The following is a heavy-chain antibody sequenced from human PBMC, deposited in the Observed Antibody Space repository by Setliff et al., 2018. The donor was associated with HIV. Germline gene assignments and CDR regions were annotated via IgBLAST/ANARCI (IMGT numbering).Heavy chain of an antibody. Sequence: SETLSLTCTVSGGSISSGSYYWSWIRQPAGKGLEWIGHIYTSGSTNYNPSLKSRVTISVDTSKNQFSLKLSSVTAADTAVYYCARDGRLSSSWYVGYFDYWGQGTLVTVS. CDR2: IYTSGST. CDR3: ARDGRLSSSWYVGYFDY. J-gene: IGHJ4*02. CDR1: GGSISSGSYY. D-gene: IGHD6-13*01. V-gene: IGHV4-61*09.